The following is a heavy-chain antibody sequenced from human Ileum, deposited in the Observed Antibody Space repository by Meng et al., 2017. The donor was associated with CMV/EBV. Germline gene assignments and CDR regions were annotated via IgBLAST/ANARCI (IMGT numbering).Heavy chain of an antibody. CDR2: ITSSSSYI. Sequence: GESLKISCAASGFSFSTYSMNCVRQAPGKALEWFSSITSSSSYIYYADSVKGRFTISRDNAKNSLYLQMNSLRAEDTALYYCASSRAMFGNYGMDVWGQGTTVTVSS. V-gene: IGHV3-21*01. CDR3: ASSRAMFGNYGMDV. J-gene: IGHJ6*02. D-gene: IGHD3-3*02. CDR1: GFSFSTYS.